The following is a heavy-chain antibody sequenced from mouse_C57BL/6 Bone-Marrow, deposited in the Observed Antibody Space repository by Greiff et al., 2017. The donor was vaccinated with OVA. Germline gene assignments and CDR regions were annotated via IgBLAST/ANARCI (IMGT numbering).Heavy chain of an antibody. V-gene: IGHV1-81*01. CDR3: AIATGGFDY. Sequence: QVQLKESGAELARPGASVKLSCKASGYTFTSYGISWVKQRTGQGLEWIGEIYPRSGNTYYNAKFKGKATLTADKSSSTAYMELRSLTSEDSAVYFCAIATGGFDYWGQGTTLTVSA. D-gene: IGHD4-1*01. CDR1: GYTFTSYG. CDR2: IYPRSGNT. J-gene: IGHJ2*01.